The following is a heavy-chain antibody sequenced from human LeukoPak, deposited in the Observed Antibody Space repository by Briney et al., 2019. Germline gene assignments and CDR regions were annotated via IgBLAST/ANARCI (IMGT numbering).Heavy chain of an antibody. V-gene: IGHV1-2*02. CDR3: ARKMSSFYCYGMDV. Sequence: EASVKVSCKASGYTFTGYYMHWVRQAPGQGLEWMGWINPNSGGTNYAQKFQGRVTMTRDTSISTAYMELSRLRSDDTAVYYCARKMSSFYCYGMDVWGQGTTVTVSS. D-gene: IGHD6-13*01. CDR2: INPNSGGT. CDR1: GYTFTGYY. J-gene: IGHJ6*02.